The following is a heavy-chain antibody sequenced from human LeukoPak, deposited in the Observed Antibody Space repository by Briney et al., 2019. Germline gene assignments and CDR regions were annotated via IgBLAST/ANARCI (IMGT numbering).Heavy chain of an antibody. V-gene: IGHV3-23*01. Sequence: GGSLRLSCAASGFTFGTYAMNWVRQAPGKGLEWVSSISNSGSSAYYADSVKGRFTISRDMSNNTLYLQMNNLRVDDTALYYCARDLGLRYGSGAYRFDPWGQGTQVIVSS. D-gene: IGHD3-10*01. CDR3: ARDLGLRYGSGAYRFDP. J-gene: IGHJ5*02. CDR2: ISNSGSSA. CDR1: GFTFGTYA.